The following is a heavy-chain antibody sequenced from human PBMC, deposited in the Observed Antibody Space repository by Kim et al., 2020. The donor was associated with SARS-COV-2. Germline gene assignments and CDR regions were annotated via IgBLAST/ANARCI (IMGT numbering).Heavy chain of an antibody. V-gene: IGHV4-59*01. CDR2: GST. J-gene: IGHJ2*01. Sequence: GSTKYNPSLKSRVSISIDTYKNEFSLKLRSVIAADTAVYYCAKGSGWLTDVWGRGTLVTVSS. CDR3: AKGSGWLTDV. D-gene: IGHD5-12*01.